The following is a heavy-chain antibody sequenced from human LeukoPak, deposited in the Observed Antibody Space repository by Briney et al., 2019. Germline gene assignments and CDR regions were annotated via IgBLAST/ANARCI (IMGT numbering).Heavy chain of an antibody. CDR3: ARGWNGPVFDY. V-gene: IGHV4-39*07. CDR1: GGSISSSSYY. Sequence: SETLSLTSTVSGGSISSSSYYWGWIRQPPGEGLEWIGSIYYSGSTYYNPSLKSRVTISVDTSKNQFSLKLSSVTAADTAVYYCARGWNGPVFDYWGQGTLVTVSS. D-gene: IGHD1-1*01. CDR2: IYYSGST. J-gene: IGHJ4*02.